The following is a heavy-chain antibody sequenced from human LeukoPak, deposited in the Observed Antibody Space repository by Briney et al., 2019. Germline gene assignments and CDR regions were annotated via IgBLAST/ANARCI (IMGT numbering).Heavy chain of an antibody. Sequence: SETLSLTCTVSGGSISSHYWTWIRQPPGKGLEWIGYISYIGSTNYNPSLKSRVTISVDTSKNQLSLKLSSVTAADAAVYFCARDPTTVTKGLDIWGQGTMVTASS. CDR3: ARDPTTVTKGLDI. D-gene: IGHD4-17*01. V-gene: IGHV4-59*11. J-gene: IGHJ3*02. CDR1: GGSISSHY. CDR2: ISYIGST.